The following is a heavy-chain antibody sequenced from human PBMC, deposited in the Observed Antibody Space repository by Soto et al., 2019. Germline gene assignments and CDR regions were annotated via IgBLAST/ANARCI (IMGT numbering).Heavy chain of an antibody. V-gene: IGHV1-46*01. D-gene: IGHD2-15*01. CDR3: ARDLLAANY. J-gene: IGHJ4*02. CDR2: INPNGGST. CDR1: GYTFTSSY. Sequence: QVQLVQSGAEVKKPGASVKLSCKASGYTFTSSYVHWVRQAPGQGLEWVAIINPNGGSTNYAQEFQGRVTVTRDTSTSTVFMELSSLHSDDTAVYYCARDLLAANYWGQGTLVTVCS.